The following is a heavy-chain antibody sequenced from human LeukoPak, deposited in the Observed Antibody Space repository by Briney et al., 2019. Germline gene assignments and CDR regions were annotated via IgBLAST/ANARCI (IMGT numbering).Heavy chain of an antibody. CDR3: ARHNTIPGWWGMDV. Sequence: SETLSLTCTVSGGSISSYYWSWIRQPAGKGLDWIGSIYSGTTYYNPSLKSRVSISVDTSKSQFSLKLSSVTAADTAVYYCARHNTIPGWWGMDVWGQGTTVTVSS. V-gene: IGHV4-59*05. CDR2: IYSGTT. J-gene: IGHJ6*02. CDR1: GGSISSYY. D-gene: IGHD2-15*01.